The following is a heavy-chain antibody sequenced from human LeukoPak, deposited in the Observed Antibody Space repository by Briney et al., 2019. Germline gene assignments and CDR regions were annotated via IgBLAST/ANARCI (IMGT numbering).Heavy chain of an antibody. V-gene: IGHV3-23*01. CDR1: GFTFSSCA. CDR2: ISGSGGST. CDR3: AKDRYSSGWSPLGDY. J-gene: IGHJ4*02. Sequence: GGSLSLSCAASGFTFSSCAMSWVRQAPGKGLEWVSTISGSGGSTYYADSVKGRFTLSRDNSKNTLSLQMNSLRAEDSAVYYCAKDRYSSGWSPLGDYWGQGTLVTVSS. D-gene: IGHD6-19*01.